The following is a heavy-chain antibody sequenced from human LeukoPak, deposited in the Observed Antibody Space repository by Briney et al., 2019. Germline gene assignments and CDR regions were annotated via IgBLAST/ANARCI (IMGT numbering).Heavy chain of an antibody. CDR3: ARSQFDY. J-gene: IGHJ4*02. CDR1: GFAFSSYW. Sequence: GGSLRLSCATSGFAFSSYWMLWVRQAPGKGLVWVSRISGDGSITTYADSVKGRFTISRDNTKNILYLQMNSLRDEDTATYYCARSQFDYWGQGILVTVS. V-gene: IGHV3-74*01. CDR2: ISGDGSIT.